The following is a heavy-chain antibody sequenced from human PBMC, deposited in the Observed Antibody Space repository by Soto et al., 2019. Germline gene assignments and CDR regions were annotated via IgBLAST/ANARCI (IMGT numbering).Heavy chain of an antibody. CDR1: GFTFSSYA. CDR2: ISGSGGST. V-gene: IGHV3-23*01. Sequence: EVQLLESGGGLLQPGGSLRLSCAASGFTFSSYAMSWVRQAPGKGLEWVSAISGSGGSTYYADSVKGRFTISRDNSKNTLYLQMNSLRAEDTAVYYCAKYFYGSGSYYPSYWYFDLWGRGTLVTVSS. D-gene: IGHD3-10*01. J-gene: IGHJ2*01. CDR3: AKYFYGSGSYYPSYWYFDL.